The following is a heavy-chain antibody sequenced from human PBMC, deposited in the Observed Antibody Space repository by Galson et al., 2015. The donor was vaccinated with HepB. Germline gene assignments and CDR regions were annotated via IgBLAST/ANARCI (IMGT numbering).Heavy chain of an antibody. CDR1: GFTVSSNY. V-gene: IGHV3-66*01. J-gene: IGHJ2*01. CDR2: IYSGGST. D-gene: IGHD4-17*01. Sequence: SLRLSCAASGFTVSSNYMSWVRQAPGKGLEWVSVIYSGGSTYYADSVKGRFTISRDNSKNTLYLQMNSLRAEDTAVYYCARVPSGVNGDYVPYWYFDLWGRGTLVTVSS. CDR3: ARVPSGVNGDYVPYWYFDL.